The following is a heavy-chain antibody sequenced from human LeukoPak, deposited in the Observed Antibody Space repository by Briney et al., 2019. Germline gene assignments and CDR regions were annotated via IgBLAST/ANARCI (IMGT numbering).Heavy chain of an antibody. D-gene: IGHD3-10*01. CDR3: ARDLPYGSGSYPDY. V-gene: IGHV4-4*07. CDR1: GGSISSYS. CDR2: IYTSGST. J-gene: IGHJ4*02. Sequence: SETLSLTCTVSGGSISSYSWSWIRQPAGKGLDWIGRIYTSGSTNYNPSLKSRVTMSVDTSKNQFSLKLSSVTAADTAVYYCARDLPYGSGSYPDYWGQGTLVTVSS.